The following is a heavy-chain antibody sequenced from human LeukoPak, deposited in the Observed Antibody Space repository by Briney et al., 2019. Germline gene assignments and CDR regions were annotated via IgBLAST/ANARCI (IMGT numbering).Heavy chain of an antibody. CDR1: GFTFSSYA. CDR3: ARGGYCSSTSCYEVRGMDV. V-gene: IGHV3-64*02. Sequence: GGSLRLSCAASGFTFSSYAMHWVRQAPGKGLEYVSAISSNGGSTYYADSVKGRFTISRDNSKNTLYLQMGSLRAEDMAVYYCARGGYCSSTSCYEVRGMDVWGKGTTATVSS. CDR2: ISSNGGST. J-gene: IGHJ6*04. D-gene: IGHD2-2*01.